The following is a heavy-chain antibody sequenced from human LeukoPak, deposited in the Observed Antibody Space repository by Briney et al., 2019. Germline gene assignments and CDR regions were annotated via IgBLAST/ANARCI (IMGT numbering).Heavy chain of an antibody. CDR1: GGSFSGYY. CDR3: ARGLRYSSSSRRAYYFDY. J-gene: IGHJ4*02. CDR2: INHSGST. V-gene: IGHV4-34*01. Sequence: PSETLSLTCAVSGGSFSGYYWSWIRQPPGKGLERIGEINHSGSTNYNQTLKRRVTISVDTSKNQFSLKLSFVTAADTAVYYCARGLRYSSSSRRAYYFDYWGQGTLVTVSA. D-gene: IGHD6-13*01.